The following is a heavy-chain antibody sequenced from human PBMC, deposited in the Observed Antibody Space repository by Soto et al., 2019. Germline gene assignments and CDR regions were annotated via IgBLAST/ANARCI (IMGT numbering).Heavy chain of an antibody. D-gene: IGHD5-18*01. CDR1: GFTFSSYG. Sequence: GGSLRLSCAASGFTFSSYGMHWVRQAPGKGLEWVAVISYDGSNKYYADSVKGRFTISRDNSKNTLYLQMNSLRAEDTAVYYCAKDLKAMAYYFDYWGQGTLVTVSS. CDR2: ISYDGSNK. J-gene: IGHJ4*02. V-gene: IGHV3-30*18. CDR3: AKDLKAMAYYFDY.